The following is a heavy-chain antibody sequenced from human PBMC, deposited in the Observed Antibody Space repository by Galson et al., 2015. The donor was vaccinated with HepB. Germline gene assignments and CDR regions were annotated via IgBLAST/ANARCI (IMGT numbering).Heavy chain of an antibody. J-gene: IGHJ6*02. CDR2: ISNDGTNT. CDR3: AKNGERGYYHGMDV. V-gene: IGHV3-30*18. CDR1: GFAFSSYG. D-gene: IGHD2-8*01. Sequence: SLRLSCAASGFAFSSYGMHWVRQAPGKGLEWVAIISNDGTNTYHADSVKGRFTISRDNSKNTLYLLMSSLSAEDTAVYYCAKNGERGYYHGMDVWGQGTTVTVSS.